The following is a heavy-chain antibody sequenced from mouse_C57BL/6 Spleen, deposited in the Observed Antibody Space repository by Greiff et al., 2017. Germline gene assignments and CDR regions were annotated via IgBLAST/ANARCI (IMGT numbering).Heavy chain of an antibody. V-gene: IGHV1-18*01. CDR1: GYTFTDYN. D-gene: IGHD1-1*01. J-gene: IGHJ2*01. Sequence: EVQLQQSGPELVKPGASVKIPCKASGYTFTDYNMDWVKQSHGKSLEWIGNINPSNGGTNYNEKFKSKATLTVDKSSSTAYMQLSSLTSEDSAVYYCARRGTTVVATYDYWGQGTTLTVSS. CDR3: ARRGTTVVATYDY. CDR2: INPSNGGT.